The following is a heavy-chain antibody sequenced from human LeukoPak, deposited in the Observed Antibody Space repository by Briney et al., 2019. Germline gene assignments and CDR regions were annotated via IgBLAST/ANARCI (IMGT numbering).Heavy chain of an antibody. CDR1: GGSISSGGYY. J-gene: IGHJ4*02. CDR2: MYTSGNT. Sequence: SETLSLTCTVSGGSISSGGYYWSWIRQPAGKGLEWIGRMYTSGNTNYNPSLKSRATISVDTSKNQFSLELSSVTAADTAVYYCARDQVGYDSSGYCFDYWGQGTLVTVSS. CDR3: ARDQVGYDSSGYCFDY. V-gene: IGHV4-61*02. D-gene: IGHD3-22*01.